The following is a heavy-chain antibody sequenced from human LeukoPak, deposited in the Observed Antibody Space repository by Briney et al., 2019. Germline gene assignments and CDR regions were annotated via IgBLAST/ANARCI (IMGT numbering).Heavy chain of an antibody. CDR2: ISGSGGST. CDR1: GFTFSSYA. J-gene: IGHJ4*02. CDR3: ANGQYDSSGYPGYDY. V-gene: IGHV3-23*01. D-gene: IGHD3-22*01. Sequence: GGSLRLSCAASGFTFSSYAMSWVRQAPGKGLEWVSAISGSGGSTYYADSVKGRFTISRDNSKNTLYLQMNSLRAEDTAVYYCANGQYDSSGYPGYDYWGQGTLVTVSS.